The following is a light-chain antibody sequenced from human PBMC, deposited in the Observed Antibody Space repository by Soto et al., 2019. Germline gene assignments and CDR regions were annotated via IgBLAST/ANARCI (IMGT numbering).Light chain of an antibody. CDR2: EVT. J-gene: IGLJ3*02. CDR1: SSDIGIYKY. CDR3: ATWDDNLSGPSWV. Sequence: QSALTQPASVSGSPGQSIAISCTGSSSDIGIYKYVSWYQQHPGKVPKLIIYEVTNRPSGVSNRFSGSKSGNTASLTISGLQAEDEADYYCATWDDNLSGPSWVFGGGTKVTVL. V-gene: IGLV2-14*01.